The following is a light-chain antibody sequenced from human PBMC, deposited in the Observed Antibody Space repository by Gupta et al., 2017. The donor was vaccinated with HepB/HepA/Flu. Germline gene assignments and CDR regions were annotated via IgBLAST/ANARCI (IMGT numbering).Light chain of an antibody. Sequence: IQMTQSPPTLSASVGDRVTITCRASGSVNSRLAWYQQKPGKAPKLLIYDASTLQSGVPSRFSGSEFGTEFTLTISSLQPDDFGTYYCQQYNSYFPYTFGQGTKLEIK. J-gene: IGKJ2*01. CDR1: GSVNSR. CDR2: DAS. V-gene: IGKV1-5*03. CDR3: QQYNSYFPYT.